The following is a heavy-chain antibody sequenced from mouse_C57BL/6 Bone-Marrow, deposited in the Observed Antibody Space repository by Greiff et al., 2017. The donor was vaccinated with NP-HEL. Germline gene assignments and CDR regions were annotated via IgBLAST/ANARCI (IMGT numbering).Heavy chain of an antibody. D-gene: IGHD2-3*01. J-gene: IGHJ3*01. CDR1: GFSLTSYG. V-gene: IGHV2-2*01. CDR2: IWSGGST. Sequence: QVQLKQSGPGLVQPSQSLSITCTVSGFSLTSYGVHWVRQSPGKGLEWLGVIWSGGSTDYNAAFISRLSISKDNSKSQVFFKMNSLQADETAIYYCARHDGFYGAFFAYWGQGTLVTVSA. CDR3: ARHDGFYGAFFAY.